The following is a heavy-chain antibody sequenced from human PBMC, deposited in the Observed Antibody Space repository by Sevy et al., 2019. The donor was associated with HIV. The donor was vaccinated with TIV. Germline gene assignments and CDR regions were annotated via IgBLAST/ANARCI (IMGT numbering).Heavy chain of an antibody. V-gene: IGHV3-30*02. J-gene: IGHJ6*03. CDR1: GFTFSSYG. D-gene: IGHD3-3*01. Sequence: GGSLRLSCAASGFTFSSYGMHWVRQAPGKGLEWVAFIRYDGSNKYYADSVKGRFTISRDNSKNTLYLPMNGLRAEDTAVYYCAKAPYDFWSGYSNFYYYYYYMDVWGKGTTVTVSS. CDR3: AKAPYDFWSGYSNFYYYYYYMDV. CDR2: IRYDGSNK.